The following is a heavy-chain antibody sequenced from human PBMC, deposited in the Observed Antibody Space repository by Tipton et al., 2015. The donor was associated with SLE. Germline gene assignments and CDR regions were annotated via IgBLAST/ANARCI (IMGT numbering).Heavy chain of an antibody. CDR1: GGSISSYY. D-gene: IGHD3-3*01. V-gene: IGHV4-59*01. CDR3: ARTQGVWSGYYMDY. Sequence: LRLSCTVSGGSISSYYWSWIRQPPGKGLEWSGYIYYSGSTNYNPSLKSRVTISVDTSKNQFSLKLSSVTAADTAVYYCARTQGVWSGYYMDYWGQGTLVTVSS. J-gene: IGHJ4*02. CDR2: IYYSGST.